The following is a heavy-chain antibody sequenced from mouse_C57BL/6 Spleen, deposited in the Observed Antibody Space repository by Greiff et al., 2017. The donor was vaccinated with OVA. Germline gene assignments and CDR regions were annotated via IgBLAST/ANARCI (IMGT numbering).Heavy chain of an antibody. V-gene: IGHV1-22*01. CDR2: INPNNGGT. CDR3: AKVDYYGSSYYFDY. CDR1: GYTFTDYN. J-gene: IGHJ2*01. Sequence: VQLQQSGPELVKPGASVKMSCKASGYTFTDYNMHWVKQSHGKSLEWIGYINPNNGGTSYNQKFKGKATLTVNKSSSTAYMELRSLTSEDSAVYYCAKVDYYGSSYYFDYWGQGTTLTVSS. D-gene: IGHD1-1*01.